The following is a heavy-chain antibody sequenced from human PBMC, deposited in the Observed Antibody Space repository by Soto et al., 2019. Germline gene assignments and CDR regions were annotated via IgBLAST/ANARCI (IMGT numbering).Heavy chain of an antibody. J-gene: IGHJ6*02. V-gene: IGHV1-69*01. CDR2: IIPISGTA. CDR1: GGTFSSYA. D-gene: IGHD2-2*01. Sequence: QVQLVQSGAEVKKPGSSVKVSCKASGGTFSSYAIIWVRQAPGQGLEWMGGIIPISGTANYAQKFQGRVTITADESTSTAYMELSSQRSEDTAVYYCARSQGSSTSLEIYYYYYYGMDVWGQGTTVTVSS. CDR3: ARSQGSSTSLEIYYYYYYGMDV.